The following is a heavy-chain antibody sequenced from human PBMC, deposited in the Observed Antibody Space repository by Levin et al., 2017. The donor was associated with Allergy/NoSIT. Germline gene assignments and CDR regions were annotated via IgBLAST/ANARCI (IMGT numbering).Heavy chain of an antibody. CDR3: ARDRGNPDSFDL. D-gene: IGHD1-14*01. J-gene: IGHJ3*01. CDR1: GLTFGPFW. Sequence: PGGSLRLSCAASGLTFGPFWMHWVRLAPGKGLVWVSHINGDGRTTIYADSVRGRFTVSRDNAKKTLYLQMNSLRVEDTAVYYCARDRGNPDSFDLWGQGTVVTVSS. CDR2: INGDGRTT. V-gene: IGHV3-74*01.